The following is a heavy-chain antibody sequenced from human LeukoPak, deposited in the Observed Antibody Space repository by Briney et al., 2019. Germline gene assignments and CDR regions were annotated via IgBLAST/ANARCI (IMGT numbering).Heavy chain of an antibody. D-gene: IGHD1-26*01. J-gene: IGHJ4*02. CDR1: GGSISSSSYY. CDR3: ASRYSGSYYGYFDY. Sequence: SETLSLTCTVSGGSISSSSYYWGWIRQPAGKELEWIGRIYTSGSTNYNPSLKSRVTMSVDTSKNQFSLKLSSVTAADTAVYYCASRYSGSYYGYFDYWGQGTLVTVSS. V-gene: IGHV4-61*02. CDR2: IYTSGST.